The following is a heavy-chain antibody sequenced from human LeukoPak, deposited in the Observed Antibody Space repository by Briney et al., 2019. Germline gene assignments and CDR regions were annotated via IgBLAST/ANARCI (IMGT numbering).Heavy chain of an antibody. CDR1: GFTVSSNY. CDR2: IYSGGST. Sequence: PWGSLRLSCAASGFTVSSNYMSWVRQAPGKGLEWVSVIYSGGSTYHADSVKGRFTISRDNSKNTLYLQMNSLRAEDTAVYYCARATNWNYDCWGQGTLVTVSS. J-gene: IGHJ4*02. D-gene: IGHD1-7*01. CDR3: ARATNWNYDC. V-gene: IGHV3-66*01.